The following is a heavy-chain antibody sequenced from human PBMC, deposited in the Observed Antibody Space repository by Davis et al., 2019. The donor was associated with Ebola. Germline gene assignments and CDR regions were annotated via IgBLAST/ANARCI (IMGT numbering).Heavy chain of an antibody. CDR1: GFTFSSYE. Sequence: GESLKISCAASGFTFSSYEMNWVRQAPGKGLEWVSYISSSGSTIYYADSVKGRFTISRDNAKNSLYLQMNSLRAEDTAVYYCARDHYGFTVTTPHGYWGQGTLVTVSS. J-gene: IGHJ4*02. CDR2: ISSSGSTI. CDR3: ARDHYGFTVTTPHGY. V-gene: IGHV3-48*03. D-gene: IGHD4-17*01.